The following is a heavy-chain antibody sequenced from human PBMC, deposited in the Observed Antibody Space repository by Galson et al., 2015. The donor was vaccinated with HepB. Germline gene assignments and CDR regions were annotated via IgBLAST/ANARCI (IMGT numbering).Heavy chain of an antibody. CDR1: GFTFSNYW. J-gene: IGHJ3*01. V-gene: IGHV3-74*01. Sequence: SLRLSCAASGFTFSNYWMHWVRQAPGQGLMWVSSIVNDGSATTYADSVKGRFTMSTDNAKNTLYLQLSSLRAEDTAMYYCARRGSGYYYGGHPDVFDVWGRGTMVTVSS. CDR2: IVNDGSAT. CDR3: ARRGSGYYYGGHPDVFDV. D-gene: IGHD3-22*01.